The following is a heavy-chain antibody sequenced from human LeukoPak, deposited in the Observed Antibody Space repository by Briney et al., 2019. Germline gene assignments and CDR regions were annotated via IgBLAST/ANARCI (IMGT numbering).Heavy chain of an antibody. CDR2: ISGSSTYI. D-gene: IGHD3-3*01. V-gene: IGHV3-21*01. Sequence: GGSLRLSCSASGFTFSSCGMNWVRQAPGKGLEWVSSISGSSTYIYYADSVKGRFTISRDNAKNSLYLQINSLRAEDTAVYYCARGSEWSSGVSDYWGQGTLVTVSS. CDR3: ARGSEWSSGVSDY. J-gene: IGHJ4*02. CDR1: GFTFSSCG.